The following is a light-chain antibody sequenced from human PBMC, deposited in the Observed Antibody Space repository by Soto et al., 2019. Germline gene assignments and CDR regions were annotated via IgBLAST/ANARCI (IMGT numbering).Light chain of an antibody. Sequence: AIQMTQSPSSLSASVGDRVTITCRASQGIRNDLGWYQQKPGQAPNLLIYAASTLQSGVPSRFSGSGSGTDFTLTISSLQSEDFATYYCLQGYNYPFTFGPGTKVAIK. CDR3: LQGYNYPFT. J-gene: IGKJ3*01. CDR2: AAS. CDR1: QGIRND. V-gene: IGKV1-6*01.